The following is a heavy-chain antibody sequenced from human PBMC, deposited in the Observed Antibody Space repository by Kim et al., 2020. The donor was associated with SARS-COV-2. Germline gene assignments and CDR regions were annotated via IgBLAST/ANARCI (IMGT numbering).Heavy chain of an antibody. Sequence: PDTVKGRFTTSRDNAKNSLYLQMHSLRAADTAVYYCASLYSSGWSYFDYWGQGTLVTVSS. V-gene: IGHV3-21*01. CDR3: ASLYSSGWSYFDY. D-gene: IGHD6-19*01. J-gene: IGHJ4*02.